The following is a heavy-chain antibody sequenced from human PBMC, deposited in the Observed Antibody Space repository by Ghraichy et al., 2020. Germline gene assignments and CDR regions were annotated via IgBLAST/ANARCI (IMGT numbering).Heavy chain of an antibody. J-gene: IGHJ5*02. Sequence: GGSLRLSCAASGFTFSSYVMSWVRQAPGKGLEWVSSISGSGGSTYYADSVKGRFTISRDNSKNTLFLQMNSLRADDTAVYYCAKGAYVDYNLSWFDPWGQGTLVTVSS. D-gene: IGHD3-9*01. CDR2: ISGSGGST. CDR1: GFTFSSYV. V-gene: IGHV3-23*01. CDR3: AKGAYVDYNLSWFDP.